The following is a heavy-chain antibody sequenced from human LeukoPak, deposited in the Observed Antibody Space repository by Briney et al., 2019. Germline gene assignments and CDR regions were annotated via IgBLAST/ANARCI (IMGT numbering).Heavy chain of an antibody. CDR3: ARRGYSDSSGYDY. V-gene: IGHV3-21*01. CDR1: GFTFSSYS. D-gene: IGHD3-22*01. CDR2: ISGDSSDI. J-gene: IGHJ4*02. Sequence: PGGSLRLSCAASGFTFSSYSMNWVRQAPGKGLEWVSSISGDSSDIYYADSVMGRSTISRDNAKNSVYLQINSLRVEDTAIYYCARRGYSDSSGYDYWGQGTLVTVSS.